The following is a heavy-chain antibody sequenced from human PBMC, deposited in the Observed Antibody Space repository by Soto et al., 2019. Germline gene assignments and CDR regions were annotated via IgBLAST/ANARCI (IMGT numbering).Heavy chain of an antibody. D-gene: IGHD5-18*01. CDR2: IWYDGSNK. Sequence: GGSLRLSCAASGFTFSSYGMHWVRQAPGKGLEWVAVIWYDGSNKYYADSVKGRFTISRDNSKNTLYLQMNSLRAEDTAVYYCARGGYSYGSLGYGMDVWGQGTTVTVSS. V-gene: IGHV3-33*01. CDR3: ARGGYSYGSLGYGMDV. J-gene: IGHJ6*02. CDR1: GFTFSSYG.